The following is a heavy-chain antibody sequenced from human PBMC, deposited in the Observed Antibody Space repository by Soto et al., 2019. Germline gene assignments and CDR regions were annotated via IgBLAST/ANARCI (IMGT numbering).Heavy chain of an antibody. J-gene: IGHJ4*02. CDR2: TYWDDDN. CDR3: AHGSGWLFDY. CDR1: GFSLNERAVG. V-gene: IGHV2-5*02. Sequence: SGPMLVNPTQTLTLTCTFSGFSLNERAVGVGWIRQPPGKALEWLAFTYWDDDNHYSPSLKNRLTITKDTSKNQVVLTMTNTDPADTATYYCAHGSGWLFDYWGQGTQVTVSS. D-gene: IGHD6-19*01.